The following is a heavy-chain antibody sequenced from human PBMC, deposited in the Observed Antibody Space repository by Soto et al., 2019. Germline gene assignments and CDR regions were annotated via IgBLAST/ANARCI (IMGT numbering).Heavy chain of an antibody. Sequence: EVQLVESGGGLVEPGGSLRLSCAASGFTFTNVWMTWVRQAPGKGLKWVGRIKRKIDDGTTDYAAPVKGRLTISRDDSKSTLYLQMNSLKTEDTAVYYCTTDHYCSSTTCPGAFDMWGQGTMVTVSS. V-gene: IGHV3-15*01. CDR1: GFTFTNVW. D-gene: IGHD2-2*01. CDR3: TTDHYCSSTTCPGAFDM. J-gene: IGHJ3*02. CDR2: IKRKIDDGTT.